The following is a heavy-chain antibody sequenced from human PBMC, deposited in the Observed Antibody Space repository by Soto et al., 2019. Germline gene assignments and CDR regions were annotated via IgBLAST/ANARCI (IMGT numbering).Heavy chain of an antibody. CDR3: VKDLWICPDACRSGDY. J-gene: IGHJ4*02. CDR1: GFTFSTYA. Sequence: EVQLLESGGGLVQPGGSLRLSCAASGFTFSTYAMSWVHQAPGKGLEWLSGISGSGDTTYYAESVKDRFTISRDNSENTLYLQMNSLRAEDTAVYYCVKDLWICPDACRSGDYWGQGTLVTVSS. CDR2: ISGSGDTT. D-gene: IGHD3-3*01. V-gene: IGHV3-23*01.